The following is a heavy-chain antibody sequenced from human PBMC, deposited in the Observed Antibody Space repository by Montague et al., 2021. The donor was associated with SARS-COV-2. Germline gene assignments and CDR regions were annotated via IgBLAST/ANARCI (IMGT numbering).Heavy chain of an antibody. J-gene: IGHJ4*02. V-gene: IGHV4-61*02. Sequence: TLSLTCTVSGGSISSGSYYWSWIRQPAGKGLEWIGRIYTSGTTYYSSSLKSRVTISVDTSKNQFSLKLTSVTAADTAVYYCARAHSGSWGHLDNWGQGSLVTVSS. D-gene: IGHD1-26*01. CDR3: ARAHSGSWGHLDN. CDR2: IYTSGTT. CDR1: GGSISSGSYY.